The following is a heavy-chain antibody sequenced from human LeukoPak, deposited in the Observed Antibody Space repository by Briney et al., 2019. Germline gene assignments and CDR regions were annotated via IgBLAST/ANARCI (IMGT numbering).Heavy chain of an antibody. CDR1: GGSISSYY. V-gene: IGHV4-59*12. CDR3: ATVYGDYVGGDYFDY. D-gene: IGHD4-17*01. J-gene: IGHJ4*02. Sequence: PSETLSLTCTVSGGSISSYYWSWIRQPPGKGLEWIGYIYYSGSTNYNPSLKSRVTISVDTSKNQFSLKLSSVTAADTAVYYCATVYGDYVGGDYFDYWGQGTLVTVSS. CDR2: IYYSGST.